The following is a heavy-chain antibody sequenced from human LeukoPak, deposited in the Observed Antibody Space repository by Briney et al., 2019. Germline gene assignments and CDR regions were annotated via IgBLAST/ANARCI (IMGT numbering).Heavy chain of an antibody. CDR2: IYYSGST. D-gene: IGHD6-19*01. V-gene: IGHV4-34*01. CDR1: GGSFSGYY. CDR3: ARVFSSGWGY. J-gene: IGHJ4*02. Sequence: PAETLSLTCAVYGGSFSGYYWSWIRQPPGKGLEWIGSIYYSGSTYYNPSLKSLVTISVDTSKTQFSLKLSPGTAADTAVYYCARVFSSGWGYWGQGTLVTVSS.